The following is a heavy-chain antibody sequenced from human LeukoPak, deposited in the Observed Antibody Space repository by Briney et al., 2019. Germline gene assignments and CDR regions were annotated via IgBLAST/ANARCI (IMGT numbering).Heavy chain of an antibody. CDR2: ISSSSSYI. D-gene: IGHD3-22*01. J-gene: IGHJ4*02. V-gene: IGHV3-21*01. Sequence: AGGSLRLSCAASGFTFSSYSMNWVRQAPGKGLEWVSSISSSSSYIYYADSVKGRFTISRDNAKNSLYLQMNSLTAEDTAVYYCARSYYFDSSGYYGYWGQGTLVTVSS. CDR1: GFTFSSYS. CDR3: ARSYYFDSSGYYGY.